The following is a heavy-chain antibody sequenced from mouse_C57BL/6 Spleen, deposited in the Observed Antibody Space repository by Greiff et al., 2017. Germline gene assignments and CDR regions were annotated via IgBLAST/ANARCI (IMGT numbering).Heavy chain of an antibody. J-gene: IGHJ4*01. CDR3: ARTGLTAQATFDAMDY. CDR2: IYPGSGST. V-gene: IGHV1-55*01. CDR1: GYTFTSYW. D-gene: IGHD3-2*02. Sequence: QVQLQQPGAELVKPGASVKMSCKASGYTFTSYWITWVKQRPGQGLEWIGDIYPGSGSTNYNEKFKSKATLTVDTSSSTAYMQLSSLTSEDSAVXYCARTGLTAQATFDAMDYWGQGTSVTVSS.